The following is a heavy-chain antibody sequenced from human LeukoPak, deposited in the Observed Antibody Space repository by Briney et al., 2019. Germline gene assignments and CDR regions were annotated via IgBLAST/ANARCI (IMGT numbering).Heavy chain of an antibody. V-gene: IGHV3-48*03. CDR3: ARVRSPRYFDY. Sequence: GGSLRLSCAASGFTFSSYEMNWVRQAPGKGLDWVSYISSSGSTIYYADSVKGRFTISRDNAKNSLYLQMNSLRAEDTAVYYCARVRSPRYFDYWGQGTLVTVSS. J-gene: IGHJ4*02. CDR2: ISSSGSTI. CDR1: GFTFSSYE.